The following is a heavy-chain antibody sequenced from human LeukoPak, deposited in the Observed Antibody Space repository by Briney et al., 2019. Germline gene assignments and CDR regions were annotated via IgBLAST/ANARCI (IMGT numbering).Heavy chain of an antibody. CDR2: IYHSGST. CDR1: GYSISSGYY. V-gene: IGHV4-38-2*02. D-gene: IGHD3-16*01. CDR3: ARGRGLRERYYFDY. Sequence: SETLSLTCTVSGYSISSGYYWGWIRQPPGKGLEWIGSIYHSGSTYYNPSLKSRVTISVDTSKNQFSLKLSSVTTADTAVYYCARGRGLRERYYFDYWGQGTLVTVSS. J-gene: IGHJ4*02.